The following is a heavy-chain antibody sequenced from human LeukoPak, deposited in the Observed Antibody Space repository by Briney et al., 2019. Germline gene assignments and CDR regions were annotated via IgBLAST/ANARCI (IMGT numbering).Heavy chain of an antibody. CDR1: GGSISSGGYY. V-gene: IGHV4-30-2*01. D-gene: IGHD3-22*01. CDR3: ATIPGLRSGYYLGHDLDY. CDR2: IYHSGST. Sequence: PSETLSLTCTVSGGSISSGGYYWSWIRQPPGKGLEWIGYIYHSGSTYYNPSLKSRVTISVDRSKNQFSLKLSSVTAADTAVYYCATIPGLRSGYYLGHDLDYWGQGALVAVSS. J-gene: IGHJ4*02.